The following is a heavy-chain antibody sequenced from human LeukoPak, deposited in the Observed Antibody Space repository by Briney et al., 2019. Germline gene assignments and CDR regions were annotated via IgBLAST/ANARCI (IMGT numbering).Heavy chain of an antibody. V-gene: IGHV3-30*02. J-gene: IGHJ4*02. D-gene: IGHD2-2*02. CDR1: GFTLSVYG. CDR2: IQYDGSYK. Sequence: PGGSLRLSCATSGFTLSVYGMHWVRQAPGKGLEWVAFIQYDGSYKFYADSVQGRFSISRDNSKNTLFLQMNSLRPEDTALYYCAKTSDQLLYSKFDFWGQGTLVTVSS. CDR3: AKTSDQLLYSKFDF.